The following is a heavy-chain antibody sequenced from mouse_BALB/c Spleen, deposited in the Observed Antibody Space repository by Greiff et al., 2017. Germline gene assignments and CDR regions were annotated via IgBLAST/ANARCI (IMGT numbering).Heavy chain of an antibody. J-gene: IGHJ2*01. V-gene: IGHV1-69*02. CDR3: ARLCSSFDY. Sequence: QVQLQQPGAELVKPGASVKLSCKASGYTFTSYWMHWVKQRPGQGLEWIGEIDPSDSYTNYNQKFKGKATLTVDKSSSTAYMQLSSLTSEDSAVYYGARLCSSFDYWGQGTTLTVSS. CDR1: GYTFTSYW. CDR2: IDPSDSYT.